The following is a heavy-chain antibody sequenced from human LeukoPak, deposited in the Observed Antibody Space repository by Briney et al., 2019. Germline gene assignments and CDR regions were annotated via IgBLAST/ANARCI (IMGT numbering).Heavy chain of an antibody. CDR2: ISSSSSYI. D-gene: IGHD6-19*01. J-gene: IGHJ5*02. CDR1: GFTFSTYW. Sequence: GGSLRLSCEASGFTFSTYWMHWVRQAPGKGLEWVSSISSSSSYIYYADSVKGRFTISRDNAENSLYLQMNSLRAEDTAVYYCAREAVAGPNWFDPWGQGTLVTVSS. V-gene: IGHV3-21*04. CDR3: AREAVAGPNWFDP.